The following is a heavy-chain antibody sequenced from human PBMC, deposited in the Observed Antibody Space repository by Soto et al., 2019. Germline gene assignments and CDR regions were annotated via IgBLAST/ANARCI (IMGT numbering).Heavy chain of an antibody. CDR2: ISPRGRP. Sequence: SQNLSLTCTVSGGSISSYYWRWVRHPAGKGLEGIGRISPRGRPNDNPSPKSRVTMSVDTSKNQFSLNLNSVTDTDTAVYYCARAARQDTVAGNYWGQGTLVTVSS. CDR1: GGSISSYY. J-gene: IGHJ4*02. D-gene: IGHD6-19*01. V-gene: IGHV4-4*07. CDR3: ARAARQDTVAGNY.